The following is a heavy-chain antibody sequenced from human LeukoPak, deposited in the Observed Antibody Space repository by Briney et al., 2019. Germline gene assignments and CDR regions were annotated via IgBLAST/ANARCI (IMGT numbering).Heavy chain of an antibody. CDR1: GYTFTGYY. CDR2: INPNSGGT. V-gene: IGHV1-2*02. Sequence: ASVKVSCKASGYTFTGYYMHWVRQAPGQGLEWMGWINPNSGGTNYAQKFQGRVTMTRDTSISTAYMELSRLRSDDTAVYYCARPSGRYYYDSSGYFDFDYWAREPWSPSPQ. CDR3: ARPSGRYYYDSSGYFDFDY. D-gene: IGHD3-22*01. J-gene: IGHJ4*02.